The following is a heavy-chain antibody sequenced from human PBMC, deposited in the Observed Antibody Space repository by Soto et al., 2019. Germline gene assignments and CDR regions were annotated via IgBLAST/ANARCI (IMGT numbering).Heavy chain of an antibody. J-gene: IGHJ4*02. CDR2: ISHDGGNK. CDR3: AKDWGIAVAAH. D-gene: IGHD6-19*01. V-gene: IGHV3-30*18. CDR1: GFTFSSTG. Sequence: QVQLVESGGGVVQPGGALRLSCAASGFTFSSTGMHWVRQAPGKGLEWVAVISHDGGNKYYGDSVKGRFTISRDKSKNTLYLQMNSLRADDTAVYYCAKDWGIAVAAHWGQGTLVTVSS.